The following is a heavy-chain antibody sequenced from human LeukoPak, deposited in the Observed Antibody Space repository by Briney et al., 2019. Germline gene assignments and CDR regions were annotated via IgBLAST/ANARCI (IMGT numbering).Heavy chain of an antibody. CDR1: GGSISSYY. CDR3: ARDYDILTGTKGNAFDI. J-gene: IGHJ3*02. Sequence: SETLSLTCTVSGGSISSYYWSWIRQPPGKGLEWIGYIYYSGSTNYNPSLKSRVTISVDTSKNQFSLKLSSVTAADTAVYYCARDYDILTGTKGNAFDIWGQGTMVTVSS. V-gene: IGHV4-59*01. CDR2: IYYSGST. D-gene: IGHD3-9*01.